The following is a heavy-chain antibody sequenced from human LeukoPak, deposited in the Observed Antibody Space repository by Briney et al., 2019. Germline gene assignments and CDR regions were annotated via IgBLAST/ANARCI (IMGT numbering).Heavy chain of an antibody. V-gene: IGHV4-39*01. J-gene: IGHJ4*02. CDR1: NDSISIATYY. Sequence: SETLSLTCTVFNDSISIATYYWGWIRQPPGKGLEWIGSIYYSGSTYYSPSLKSRVTISVDMSKSHFSLKLNSVTAADTPVYYCARHSSGWYSPYDDWGQGTLVTVSS. CDR2: IYYSGST. CDR3: ARHSSGWYSPYDD. D-gene: IGHD6-19*01.